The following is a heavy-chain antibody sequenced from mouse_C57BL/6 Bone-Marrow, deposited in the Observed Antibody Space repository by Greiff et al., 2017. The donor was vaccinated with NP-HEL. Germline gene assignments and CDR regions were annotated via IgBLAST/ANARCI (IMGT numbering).Heavy chain of an antibody. D-gene: IGHD3-1*01. CDR3: ARSRAFDY. CDR2: IYPSDSET. J-gene: IGHJ2*01. V-gene: IGHV1-61*01. CDR1: GYTFTSYW. Sequence: QVHVKQPGAELVRPGSSVKLSCKASGYTFTSYWMDWVKQRPGQGLEWIGNIYPSDSETHYNQKFKDKATLTVDKSSSTAYMQLSSLTSEDSAVYYCARSRAFDYWGQGTTLTVSS.